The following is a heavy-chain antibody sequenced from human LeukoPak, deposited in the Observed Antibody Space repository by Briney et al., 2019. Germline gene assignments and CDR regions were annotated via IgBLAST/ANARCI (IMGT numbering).Heavy chain of an antibody. D-gene: IGHD3-10*01. V-gene: IGHV3-30*18. CDR3: AKGSDYKYYYGSGSSSYYYYYYGMDV. CDR2: ISYDGSNK. CDR1: GFTFSSYG. J-gene: IGHJ6*02. Sequence: GRSLRLSCAASGFTFSSYGMHWVRQAPGKGLEWVAVISYDGSNKYYADSVKGRFTISRDNSKNTLYLQMNNLRAEDTAVYYCAKGSDYKYYYGSGSSSYYYYYYGMDVWGQGTTVTVSS.